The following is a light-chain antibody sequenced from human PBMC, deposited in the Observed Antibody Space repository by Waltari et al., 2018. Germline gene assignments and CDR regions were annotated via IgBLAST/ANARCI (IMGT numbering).Light chain of an antibody. J-gene: IGKJ1*01. CDR3: QQSYNTPRT. CDR1: QTISSY. CDR2: AAS. Sequence: IQMTQSPSSLSASVGDRVTITCRARQTISSYLSWYQQKPGKAPNLLIYAASSLQSGFPSRFSVSGSGTDFTLTISSLQPQDFATYYCQQSYNTPRTFGQGTKVEVK. V-gene: IGKV1-39*01.